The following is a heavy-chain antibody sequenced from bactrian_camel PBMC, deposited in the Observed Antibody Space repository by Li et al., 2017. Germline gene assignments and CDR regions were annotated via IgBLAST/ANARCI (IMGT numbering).Heavy chain of an antibody. CDR2: EHRDGTT. V-gene: IGHV3S55*01. Sequence: HVQLVESGGGSVQAGASLRLSCIASGLAIDESNMAWWRQTPGAECELVSKEHRDGTTYYTDSVKGRFTISKDDAKNTQYLEMNNLKPEDTAMYICAADSTPRAVMSRWPYGMDYWGKGTQVTVS. CDR1: GLAIDESN. J-gene: IGHJ7*01. D-gene: IGHD5*01.